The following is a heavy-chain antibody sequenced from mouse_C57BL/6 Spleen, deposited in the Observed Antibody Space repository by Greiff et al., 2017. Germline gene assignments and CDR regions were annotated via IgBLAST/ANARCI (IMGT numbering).Heavy chain of an antibody. CDR2: ISSGGSYT. V-gene: IGHV5-6*01. CDR1: GFTFSSYG. D-gene: IGHD2-4*01. Sequence: EVMLVESGGDLVKPGGSLQLSCAASGFTFSSYGMSLVRQTPDKRLEWVATISSGGSYTYYPDSVKMRFTIARDNAKNTLYLQMSSLKSEDTAMYYCARQYDYYRYFDVWGTGTTVTVAS. CDR3: ARQYDYYRYFDV. J-gene: IGHJ1*03.